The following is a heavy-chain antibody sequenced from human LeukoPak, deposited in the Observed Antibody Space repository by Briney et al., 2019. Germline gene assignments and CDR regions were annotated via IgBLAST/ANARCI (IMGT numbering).Heavy chain of an antibody. CDR2: IYYSGST. CDR1: GGSISSGGYY. CDR3: AGAIGIPGAFDI. Sequence: SETLSLTCTVSGGSISSGGYYWSWIRQHPGKGLEWIGYIYYSGSTYYNPSLKSRVTISVDTSKNQFSLKLSSVAAADTAVYYCAGAIGIPGAFDIWGQGTMVTVSS. J-gene: IGHJ3*02. D-gene: IGHD1-26*01. V-gene: IGHV4-31*03.